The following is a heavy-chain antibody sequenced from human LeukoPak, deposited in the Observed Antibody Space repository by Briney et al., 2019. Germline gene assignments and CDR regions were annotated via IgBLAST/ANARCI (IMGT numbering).Heavy chain of an antibody. J-gene: IGHJ4*02. CDR1: GYTFTSYG. Sequence: ASVKVSCKASGYTFTSYGISWVRQAPGQGLEWMGWISAYNGNTNYAQKLQGRVTMTTDISTSTAYMELRSLRSDDTAVYYCARDGWAYCGGDCYPYLDYWGQGTLVTVSS. V-gene: IGHV1-18*01. CDR3: ARDGWAYCGGDCYPYLDY. D-gene: IGHD2-21*02. CDR2: ISAYNGNT.